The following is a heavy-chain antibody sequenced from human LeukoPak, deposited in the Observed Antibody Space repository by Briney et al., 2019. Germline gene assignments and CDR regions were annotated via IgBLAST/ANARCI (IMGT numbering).Heavy chain of an antibody. J-gene: IGHJ6*03. CDR1: GFTFSSYS. V-gene: IGHV3-48*01. CDR2: ISSSSSTI. CDR3: ARDPTLGRSGWYYYYYMDV. Sequence: GGSLRLSCAASGFTFSSYSMNWVRQAPGKGLEWVSYISSSSSTIYYADSVKGRFTTSRDNAKNSLYLQMTSLRAEDTAVYYCARDPTLGRSGWYYYYYMDVWGKGTTVTVSS. D-gene: IGHD6-19*01.